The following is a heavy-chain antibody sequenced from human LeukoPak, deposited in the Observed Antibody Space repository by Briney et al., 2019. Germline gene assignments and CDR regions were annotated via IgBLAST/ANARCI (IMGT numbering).Heavy chain of an antibody. Sequence: SETLSLTCAVSGGSISSGSYSWSWIRQPPGKGLEWIGYIYYSGSTNYNPSLKSRVTISVDTSKNQFSLKLSSVTAADTAVYYCARAPVGYYDILTGYYNSVPNYYFDYWGQGTLVTVSS. J-gene: IGHJ4*02. D-gene: IGHD3-9*01. CDR3: ARAPVGYYDILTGYYNSVPNYYFDY. V-gene: IGHV4-61*01. CDR1: GGSISSGSYS. CDR2: IYYSGST.